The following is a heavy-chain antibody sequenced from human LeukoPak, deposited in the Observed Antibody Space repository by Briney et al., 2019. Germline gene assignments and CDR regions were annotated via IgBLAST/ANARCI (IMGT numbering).Heavy chain of an antibody. D-gene: IGHD6-25*01. CDR3: ARELTVAAYYYGMDV. J-gene: IGHJ6*02. CDR2: IYTSGST. Sequence: PSETLSLTCTVSGGSISSYYWNWIRQPAGKGLEWIGRIYTSGSTNYNPSLKSRITMSVDTSKNQFSLKLSSVTAADTAVYYCARELTVAAYYYGMDVWGQGTTVTVSS. V-gene: IGHV4-4*07. CDR1: GGSISSYY.